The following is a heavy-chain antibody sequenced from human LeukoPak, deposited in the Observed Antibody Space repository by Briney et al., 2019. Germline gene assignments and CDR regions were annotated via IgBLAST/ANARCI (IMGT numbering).Heavy chain of an antibody. V-gene: IGHV4-39*01. CDR2: IYYSGST. D-gene: IGHD6-13*01. CDR1: GGSISSSSYY. J-gene: IGHJ5*02. Sequence: SETLSLTCTVSGGSISSSSYYWGWIRQPPGKGLEWIRSIYYSGSTYYNPSLKSRVTISVDTSKNQFSLKLSSVTAADTAVYYCARPRGAEVYSSSWYGDWFDPWGQGTLVTVSS. CDR3: ARPRGAEVYSSSWYGDWFDP.